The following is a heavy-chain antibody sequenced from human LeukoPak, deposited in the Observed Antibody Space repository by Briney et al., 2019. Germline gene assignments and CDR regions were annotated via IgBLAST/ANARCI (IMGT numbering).Heavy chain of an antibody. Sequence: SVKVSCKASGGTFSSYAISWVRQAPGQGLEWMGGIIPIFGTANYAQKLQGRVTITTDESTSTAYMELSSLRSEDTAVYYCARVHYSSSSGGSYYYYMDVWGKGTTVTVSS. J-gene: IGHJ6*03. CDR1: GGTFSSYA. D-gene: IGHD6-6*01. V-gene: IGHV1-69*05. CDR3: ARVHYSSSSGGSYYYYMDV. CDR2: IIPIFGTA.